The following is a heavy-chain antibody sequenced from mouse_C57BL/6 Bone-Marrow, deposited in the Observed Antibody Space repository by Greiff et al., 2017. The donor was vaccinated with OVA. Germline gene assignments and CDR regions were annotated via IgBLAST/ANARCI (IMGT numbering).Heavy chain of an antibody. J-gene: IGHJ2*01. CDR3: ARWLTVKGDFDY. CDR2: INPSSGYT. D-gene: IGHD1-1*01. Sequence: QVQLKQSGAELAKPGASVKLSCKASGYTFTSYWMHWVKQRPGQGLEWIGYINPSSGYTKYNQKFKDKATLTADKSSSTAYMQLRSLTYEDSAVYYCARWLTVKGDFDYWGQGTTLTVSS. CDR1: GYTFTSYW. V-gene: IGHV1-7*01.